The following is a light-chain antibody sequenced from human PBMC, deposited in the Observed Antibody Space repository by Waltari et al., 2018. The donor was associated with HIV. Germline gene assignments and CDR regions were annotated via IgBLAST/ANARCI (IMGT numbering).Light chain of an antibody. CDR2: DTT. Sequence: EIVLTQSPATLSFSPGERATLSCRASQSVRSYLAWYQQKPGQAPRLLIFDTTSRATGVPARFSGSGSATDFTLTISSLEPGDFGVYYCQQRSSWPITFGQGTRLEIK. CDR3: QQRSSWPIT. J-gene: IGKJ5*01. V-gene: IGKV3-11*01. CDR1: QSVRSY.